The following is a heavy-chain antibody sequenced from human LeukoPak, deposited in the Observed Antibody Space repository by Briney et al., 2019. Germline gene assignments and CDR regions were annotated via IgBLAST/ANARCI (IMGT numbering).Heavy chain of an antibody. CDR2: MNPNSGNT. CDR3: AIEYYYDTSAYWGAAFDI. V-gene: IGHV1-8*01. J-gene: IGHJ3*02. CDR1: GYTFTTYV. Sequence: ASVKVSCKASGYTFTTYVISWVRQATGQGLEWMGWMNPNSGNTGYAPKFQGRVTMTRNTSIFTAYMELSSLRSEDTAVYYCAIEYYYDTSAYWGAAFDIWGQGTMVTVSS. D-gene: IGHD3-22*01.